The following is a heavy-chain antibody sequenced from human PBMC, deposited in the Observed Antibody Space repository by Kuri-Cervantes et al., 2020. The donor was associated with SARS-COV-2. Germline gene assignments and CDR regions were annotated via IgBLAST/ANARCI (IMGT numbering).Heavy chain of an antibody. CDR2: INDSGAA. J-gene: IGHJ4*02. Sequence: SETLSLTCDVSGGSFTYYYWSWIRQPPGKGLELIGEINDSGAANYNPSLKSRVTISVDMSRNEFSLRLTSVNAADTAVYFCAAGSVPHSPPMGYWGQGTLVTVSS. V-gene: IGHV4-34*01. CDR1: GGSFTYYY. D-gene: IGHD5-24*01. CDR3: AAGSVPHSPPMGY.